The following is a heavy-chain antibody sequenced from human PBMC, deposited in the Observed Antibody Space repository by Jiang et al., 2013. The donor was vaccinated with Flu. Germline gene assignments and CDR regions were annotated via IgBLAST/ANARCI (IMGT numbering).Heavy chain of an antibody. CDR1: GFSLSTSGMC. D-gene: IGHD2-21*02. Sequence: KPTQTLTLTCTFSGFSLSTSGMCVSWIRQPPGKALEWLARIDWDDDKYYSISLKTRLTISEDTSKNQVALTMTNMDPVDTATYYCARMVTNIQPDAFDMWGQGTMVTVSS. CDR2: IDWDDDK. J-gene: IGHJ3*02. V-gene: IGHV2-70*11. CDR3: ARMVTNIQPDAFDM.